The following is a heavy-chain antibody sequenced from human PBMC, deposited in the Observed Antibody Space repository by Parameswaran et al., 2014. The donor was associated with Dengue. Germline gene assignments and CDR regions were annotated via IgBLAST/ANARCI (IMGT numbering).Heavy chain of an antibody. D-gene: IGHD3-22*01. V-gene: IGHV1-2*02. CDR2: INAKRGGT. J-gene: IGHJ5*01. Sequence: WVRQAPGQGPEWMGWINAKRGGTNYAQKFQGRVTMTRDTSISTAYMELRWLRSDDTAMYYCARDYFDSSGAASWFDSWARNLVTVSS. CDR3: ARDYFDSSGAASWFDS.